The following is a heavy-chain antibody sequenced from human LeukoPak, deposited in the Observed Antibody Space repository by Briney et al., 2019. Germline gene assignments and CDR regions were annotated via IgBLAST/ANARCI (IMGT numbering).Heavy chain of an antibody. CDR2: ISGSGGIT. Sequence: GGSLRLSCAASGFTFSSYAMSSVPQAPGKGLEGGSAISGSGGITYYADSVKGRFTISRDNSNNTLYLQMNSLIAEDTAVYYSANDLAVAAAALFDYWGEGTLVTVSS. J-gene: IGHJ4*02. D-gene: IGHD6-13*01. V-gene: IGHV3-23*01. CDR1: GFTFSSYA. CDR3: ANDLAVAAAALFDY.